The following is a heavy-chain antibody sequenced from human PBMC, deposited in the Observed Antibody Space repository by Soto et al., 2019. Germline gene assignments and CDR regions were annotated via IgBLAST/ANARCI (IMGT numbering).Heavy chain of an antibody. V-gene: IGHV4-4*02. CDR2: IYHSGST. J-gene: IGHJ6*02. CDR1: GGSISSSNW. D-gene: IGHD2-2*01. CDR3: ARVATETSQEVPAAIGYYYYGMDV. Sequence: QVQLQESGPGLVKPSGTLSLTCAVSGGSISSSNWWSWVRQPPGKGLEWIGEIYHSGSTNYNPSLKSRVTISVDKSKNQFSLKLSSVTAADTAVYYCARVATETSQEVPAAIGYYYYGMDVWGQGTTVTVSS.